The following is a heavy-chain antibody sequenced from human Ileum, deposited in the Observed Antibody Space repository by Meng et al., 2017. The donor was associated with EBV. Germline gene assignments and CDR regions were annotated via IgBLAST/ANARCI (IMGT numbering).Heavy chain of an antibody. CDR1: GGSRGSTNG. CDR2: IYHSGST. Sequence: QLRGSGPGLMTPSGPLSLTCAVAGGSRGSTNGWSWVRQPTGKGLEWIGEIYHSGSTNYNPSLKSRVSISVDKSKNQFSLKLSSVTAADTAVYYCARADKVRFDYWGQGTLVTVSS. J-gene: IGHJ4*02. CDR3: ARADKVRFDY. V-gene: IGHV4-4*02.